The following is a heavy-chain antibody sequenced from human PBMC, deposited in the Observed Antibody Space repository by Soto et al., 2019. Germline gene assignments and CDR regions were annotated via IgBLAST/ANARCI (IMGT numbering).Heavy chain of an antibody. D-gene: IGHD6-19*01. V-gene: IGHV3-9*01. J-gene: IGHJ4*02. Sequence: PGGSLRLSCAASGFTFDDYAMHWVRQAPGKGLEWVSGISWNSGSIGYADSVKGRFTISRDNAKNSLYLQMNSLRAEDTALYYCAKDRSVAGSGVIDYWGQGTLVTVSS. CDR1: GFTFDDYA. CDR3: AKDRSVAGSGVIDY. CDR2: ISWNSGSI.